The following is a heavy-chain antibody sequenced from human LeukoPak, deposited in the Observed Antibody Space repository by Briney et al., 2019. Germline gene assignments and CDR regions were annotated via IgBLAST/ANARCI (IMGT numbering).Heavy chain of an antibody. Sequence: AGGSLRLSCSASGFPFNKYAVHWVRQAPGKGLEYVSGININGGSTYYADSVKGRFNISRDNSKNTLYLQMNSLRAEDTAVYYCAKPAGWYYDSSGYFNYWGQGILVTVSS. CDR1: GFPFNKYA. CDR3: AKPAGWYYDSSGYFNY. CDR2: ININGGST. J-gene: IGHJ4*02. D-gene: IGHD3-22*01. V-gene: IGHV3-64*04.